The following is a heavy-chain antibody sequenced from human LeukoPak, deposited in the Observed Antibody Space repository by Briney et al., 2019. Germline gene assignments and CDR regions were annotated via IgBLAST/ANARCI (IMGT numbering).Heavy chain of an antibody. V-gene: IGHV4-30-2*01. CDR2: IYHSGST. D-gene: IGHD3-10*01. CDR1: GGSISSGGYS. J-gene: IGHJ4*02. Sequence: SETLSLTCAVSGGSISSGGYSWSWIRQPPGKGLEWIGYIYHSGSTYYNPSLKSRVTISVDRSKSQFSLKLSSVTAADTAVYYCAREGGSGIIDYWGQGTLVTVSS. CDR3: AREGGSGIIDY.